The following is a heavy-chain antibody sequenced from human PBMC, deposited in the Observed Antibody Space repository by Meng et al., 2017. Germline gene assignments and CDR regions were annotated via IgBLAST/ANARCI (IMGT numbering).Heavy chain of an antibody. Sequence: SVKVSCNASAGTFSSYAISCVLQAPGHRLEWMGGIIPIFGTANYAQKSQGSLTITADESSSTAYMELSSLRSADTAVYYCARDTTPRYSGSYYFDYWGQGTLVTVSS. CDR1: AGTFSSYA. CDR2: IIPIFGTA. V-gene: IGHV1-69*13. D-gene: IGHD1-26*01. CDR3: ARDTTPRYSGSYYFDY. J-gene: IGHJ4*02.